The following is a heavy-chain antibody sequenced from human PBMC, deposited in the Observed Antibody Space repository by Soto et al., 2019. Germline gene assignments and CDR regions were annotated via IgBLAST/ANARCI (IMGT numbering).Heavy chain of an antibody. CDR1: GGTFSSYA. CDR2: IIPIFGTA. Sequence: QVQLVQSGAEVKKPGSSVKVSCKASGGTFSSYAISWVRQAPGQGLEWMGGIIPIFGTANYAQKFQGRVTITADESTSTAYMVLSSLRSEDTAVYYCARGSAGATNYYYYYGMDVWGQGTTVTVSS. D-gene: IGHD1-26*01. V-gene: IGHV1-69*01. J-gene: IGHJ6*02. CDR3: ARGSAGATNYYYYYGMDV.